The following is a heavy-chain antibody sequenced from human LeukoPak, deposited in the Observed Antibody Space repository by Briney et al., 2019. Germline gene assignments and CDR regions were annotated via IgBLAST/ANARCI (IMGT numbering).Heavy chain of an antibody. CDR3: AAEVVRGVNNYYMDV. Sequence: SGGSLRLSCAASGFTFSSYWMSWVRQAPGKGLEWVANIKQDGSEKYYVDSVKGRFTISRDNAKNSLYLQMNSLRAEDTAVYYCAAEVVRGVNNYYMDVWGKGTTVTVSS. CDR2: IKQDGSEK. D-gene: IGHD3-10*01. J-gene: IGHJ6*03. CDR1: GFTFSSYW. V-gene: IGHV3-7*01.